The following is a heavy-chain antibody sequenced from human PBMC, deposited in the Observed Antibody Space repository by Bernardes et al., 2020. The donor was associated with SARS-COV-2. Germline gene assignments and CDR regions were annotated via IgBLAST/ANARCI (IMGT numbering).Heavy chain of an antibody. CDR3: AKDLSSDSSWSLGY. Sequence: GWSLRLSCAASGFTFSSYAMSWVRQAPGKGLEWVSAISGNGGSTYYADSVKGRFTISRDNSKNTLSLQMNSLRAEDTAVYYCAKDLSSDSSWSLGYWGQGTLVTVSS. CDR1: GFTFSSYA. CDR2: ISGNGGST. V-gene: IGHV3-23*01. J-gene: IGHJ4*02. D-gene: IGHD6-13*01.